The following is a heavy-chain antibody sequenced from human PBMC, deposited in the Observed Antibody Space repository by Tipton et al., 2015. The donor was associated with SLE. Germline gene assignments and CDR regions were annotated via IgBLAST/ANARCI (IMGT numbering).Heavy chain of an antibody. V-gene: IGHV4-59*12. J-gene: IGHJ6*02. D-gene: IGHD5-12*01. CDR3: ARDPYSGYDDYYYYGMDV. CDR1: NGSIGSDY. CDR2: KYYSGGT. Sequence: TLSLTCAVSNGSIGSDYWTWIRQPPGKGLEWIGYKYYSGGTNSNPSLRSRVTISVDTSKNQFSLKLSSVTAADTAVYYCARDPYSGYDDYYYYGMDVWGQGTTVTVSS.